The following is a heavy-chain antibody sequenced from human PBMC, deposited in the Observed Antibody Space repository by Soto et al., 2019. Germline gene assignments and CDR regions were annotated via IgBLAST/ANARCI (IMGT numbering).Heavy chain of an antibody. V-gene: IGHV3-48*03. CDR1: GFTFSSYE. D-gene: IGHD6-19*01. Sequence: PGGSLRLSCAASGFTFSSYEMNWVRQAPGKGLEWVSYINSGGTNIYYADSVKGRFTISRDNAKNSLHLQMNSLRAEDTAVYYCARDKGADTGAIDNWGQGILVTAPQ. CDR2: INSGGTNI. CDR3: ARDKGADTGAIDN. J-gene: IGHJ4*02.